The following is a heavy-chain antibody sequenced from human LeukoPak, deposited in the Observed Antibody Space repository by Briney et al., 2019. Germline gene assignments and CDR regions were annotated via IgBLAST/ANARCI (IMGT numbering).Heavy chain of an antibody. CDR1: GFTFSNYA. V-gene: IGHV3-23*01. CDR2: ISGSGGST. Sequence: GGSLRLSCAASGFTFSNYAMSWVRQAPGKGLEWVSAISGSGGSTYYADSVKGRFTISRDNAKNSLYLQMNSLRAEDTAVYYCARDEGYGWQIDIWGQGTMVTVSS. D-gene: IGHD5-18*01. J-gene: IGHJ3*02. CDR3: ARDEGYGWQIDI.